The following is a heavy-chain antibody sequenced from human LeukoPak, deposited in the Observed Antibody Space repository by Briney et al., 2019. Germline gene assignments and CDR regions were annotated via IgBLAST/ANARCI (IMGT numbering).Heavy chain of an antibody. D-gene: IGHD3-16*01. CDR2: INHSGST. V-gene: IGHV4-34*01. Sequence: SETLSLTCAVYGGSFSGYYWSWIRQPPGKGLEWIGEINHSGSTNYNPSLKSRVTISVDTSKNQFSLKLSSVTAADTAVYYCARGRFKRGVLGGEFDYWGQGTLVTVSS. CDR3: ARGRFKRGVLGGEFDY. CDR1: GGSFSGYY. J-gene: IGHJ4*02.